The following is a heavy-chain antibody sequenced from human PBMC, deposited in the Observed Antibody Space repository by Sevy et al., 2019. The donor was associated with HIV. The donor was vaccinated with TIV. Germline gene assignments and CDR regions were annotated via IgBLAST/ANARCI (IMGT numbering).Heavy chain of an antibody. CDR3: ARDTLYGYSGPGVPFDY. V-gene: IGHV3-33*01. D-gene: IGHD5-12*01. CDR1: GFTFSSYG. Sequence: GGSLRLSCAASGFTFSSYGMHWVRQAPGKGLEWVAVIWYDGGNKYYADSVKGRFTISRDNSKNTLYLQMNSLRAEDTAVYYCARDTLYGYSGPGVPFDYWGQGTLVTVSS. J-gene: IGHJ4*02. CDR2: IWYDGGNK.